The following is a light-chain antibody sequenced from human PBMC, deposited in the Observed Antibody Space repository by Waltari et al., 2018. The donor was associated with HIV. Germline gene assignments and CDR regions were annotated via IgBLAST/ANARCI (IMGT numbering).Light chain of an antibody. CDR1: SSNIATNN. CDR3: AAWDDSLSAWL. V-gene: IGLV1-47*01. CDR2: HTN. J-gene: IGLJ2*01. Sequence: QSVLTQPPSASGTPGQRVTTSCSGSSSNIATNNLSWYKQFPGTAPELVVYHTNQRPLGVPDRFSGSKSGTSASLAISGLRSEDEADYYCAAWDDSLSAWLFGGGTRLNVL.